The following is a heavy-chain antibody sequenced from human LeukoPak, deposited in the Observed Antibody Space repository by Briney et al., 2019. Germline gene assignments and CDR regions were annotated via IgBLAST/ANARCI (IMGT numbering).Heavy chain of an antibody. Sequence: SETLSLTCTVSGGSIGSPSYYWGWIRQPPGKGLEWIGNIYYSGSTNDNPSLKSRVTISVDTSKNQFSLRVRSVTAADTAVYYCARGGVFGVVDWGQGTLVTVSS. CDR3: ARGGVFGVVD. CDR2: IYYSGST. D-gene: IGHD3-3*01. CDR1: GGSIGSPSYY. V-gene: IGHV4-39*01. J-gene: IGHJ4*02.